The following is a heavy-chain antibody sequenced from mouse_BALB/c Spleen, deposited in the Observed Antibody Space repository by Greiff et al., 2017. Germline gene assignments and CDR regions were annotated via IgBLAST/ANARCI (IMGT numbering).Heavy chain of an antibody. Sequence: EVQRVESGGGLVKPGGSLKLSCAASGFTFSSYAMSWVRQSPEKRLEWVAEISSGGSYTYYPDTVTGRFTISRDNAKNTLYLEMSSLRSEDTAMYYCARDLYDYGLFAYWGQGTLVTVSA. D-gene: IGHD2-4*01. V-gene: IGHV5-9-4*01. J-gene: IGHJ3*01. CDR2: ISSGGSYT. CDR3: ARDLYDYGLFAY. CDR1: GFTFSSYA.